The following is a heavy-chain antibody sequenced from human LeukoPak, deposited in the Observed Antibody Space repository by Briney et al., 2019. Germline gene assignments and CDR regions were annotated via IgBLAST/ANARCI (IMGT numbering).Heavy chain of an antibody. CDR3: ARGTYDYYFDY. CDR1: GGSISSNY. Sequence: PSETLSLTCTVSGGSISSNYWSWIRQPPGKGLEWIGYIYNSGSTNYNPSLKSRVTISIDTSKNQFSLKLNSVTAADTAVYYCARGTYDYYFDYWGQGTLVTVSS. D-gene: IGHD3-22*01. V-gene: IGHV4-59*01. J-gene: IGHJ4*02. CDR2: IYNSGST.